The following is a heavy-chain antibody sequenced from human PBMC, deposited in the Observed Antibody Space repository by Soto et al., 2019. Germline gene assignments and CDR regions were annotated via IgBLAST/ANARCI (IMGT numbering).Heavy chain of an antibody. CDR2: VSHDGRNK. V-gene: IGHV3-30*18. Sequence: VQLVESGGGVVQPGRSLRLSCAASGFTFSYYAMHWVRQAPGKGLEWVAFVSHDGRNKHYADSVKGRFTISRDRSKNMVSLEMTSLSAEDTAVYYCAKGGRKWLVKYDFNYWGQGDLVTVSS. D-gene: IGHD6-19*01. CDR1: GFTFSYYA. J-gene: IGHJ4*02. CDR3: AKGGRKWLVKYDFNY.